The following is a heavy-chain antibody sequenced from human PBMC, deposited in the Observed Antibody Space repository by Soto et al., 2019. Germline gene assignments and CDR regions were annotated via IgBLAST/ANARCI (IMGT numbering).Heavy chain of an antibody. V-gene: IGHV1-2*04. Sequence: ASVKVSCKASGYTFTGYYMHWVRQAPGQGLEWMGWINPNSGGTNYAQKFQGWVTMTRDTSISTAYMELSRLRSDDTAVYYCARDAKRRITIFGVVTSVYYYGMDVWGRGTTVTVSS. J-gene: IGHJ6*02. CDR2: INPNSGGT. D-gene: IGHD3-3*01. CDR3: ARDAKRRITIFGVVTSVYYYGMDV. CDR1: GYTFTGYY.